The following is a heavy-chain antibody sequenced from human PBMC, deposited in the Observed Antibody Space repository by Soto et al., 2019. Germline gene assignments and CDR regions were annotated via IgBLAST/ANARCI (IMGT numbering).Heavy chain of an antibody. J-gene: IGHJ6*02. CDR3: AKDLSTTRTPHYGMDV. V-gene: IGHV3-23*01. D-gene: IGHD1-1*01. Sequence: GGSLRLSCAASGFTFSSYVMSWVRQTPGKGLEWVSAISGSGGSTYYADSVKGRYTISRDNSKNTLYLQMNSLRTEDTAVYYCAKDLSTTRTPHYGMDVWGQGTTVTVSS. CDR2: ISGSGGST. CDR1: GFTFSSYV.